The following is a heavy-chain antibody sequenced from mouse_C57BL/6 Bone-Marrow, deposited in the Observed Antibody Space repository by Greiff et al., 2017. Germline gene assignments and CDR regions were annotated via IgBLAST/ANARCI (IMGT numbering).Heavy chain of an antibody. CDR3: AFTTVVAPYYFDY. J-gene: IGHJ2*01. D-gene: IGHD1-1*01. CDR2: INPSNGGT. Sequence: QVQLQQPGTELVKPGASVKLSCKASGYTFTSYWMHWVKQRPGQGLEWIGNINPSNGGTNYNEKFKSKATLTVDKSSSTAYMRLSSLTSEDSAVYYCAFTTVVAPYYFDYWGQGTTLTVSS. V-gene: IGHV1-53*01. CDR1: GYTFTSYW.